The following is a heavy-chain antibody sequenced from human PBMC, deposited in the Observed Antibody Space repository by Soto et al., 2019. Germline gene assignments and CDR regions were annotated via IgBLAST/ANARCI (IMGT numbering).Heavy chain of an antibody. V-gene: IGHV4-59*08. Sequence: QVQLQESGPGLVKPSETMSLSCTVSGGSISSYYWSWFRQSPGKRMEWIGYVHHSWGSSYNPSLQSRVAISLDTSKSQLSLKVTSVTATDTAVYYCARQGFAPLHGVVDVWGQGTTVTVSS. J-gene: IGHJ6*02. CDR2: VHHSWGS. CDR3: ARQGFAPLHGVVDV. CDR1: GGSISSYY. D-gene: IGHD3-10*01.